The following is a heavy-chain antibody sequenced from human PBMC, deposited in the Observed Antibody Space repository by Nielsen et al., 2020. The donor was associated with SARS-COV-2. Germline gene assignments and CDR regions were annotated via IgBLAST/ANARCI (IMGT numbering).Heavy chain of an antibody. J-gene: IGHJ4*02. CDR2: IYYSGST. D-gene: IGHD5-18*01. V-gene: IGHV4-59*12. CDR1: GGSISSYY. CDR3: ARGGGYTAINY. Sequence: SETLSLTCTVSGGSISSYYWSWIRQPPGKGLEWIGYIYYSGSTNYNPSLKSRVTISVDTSKNQFSLKLSSVTAADTAVYYCARGGGYTAINYWGQGTLVTVSS.